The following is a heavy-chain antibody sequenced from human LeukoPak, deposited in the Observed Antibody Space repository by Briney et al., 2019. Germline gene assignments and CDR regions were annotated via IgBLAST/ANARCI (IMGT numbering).Heavy chain of an antibody. CDR1: GYTFTNSY. J-gene: IGHJ5*02. D-gene: IGHD1-26*01. V-gene: IGHV1-2*02. CDR2: MNPKNGGT. CDR3: ARAGGRSWFDP. Sequence: ASVNVSCKASGYTFTNSYIHGLRQAPGQALNWMGSMNPKNGGTKYQQKFQDRVSMTRDTSISTAYMELASLTSDDTAVYYCARAGGRSWFDPWGQGTLVTVSS.